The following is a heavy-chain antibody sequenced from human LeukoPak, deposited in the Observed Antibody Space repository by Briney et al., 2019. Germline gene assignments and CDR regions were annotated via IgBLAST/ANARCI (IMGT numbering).Heavy chain of an antibody. CDR1: GGSISSGSYY. CDR3: ARGGYCGGDCYFYY. D-gene: IGHD2-21*02. J-gene: IGHJ4*02. Sequence: SETLSLTCTVSGGSISSGSYYWSWIRQPAGKGLERIGRIYTSGSTNYNPSLKSRVTISVDTSKNQFSLKLSSVTAADTAVYYCARGGYCGGDCYFYYWGQGTLVTVSS. V-gene: IGHV4-61*02. CDR2: IYTSGST.